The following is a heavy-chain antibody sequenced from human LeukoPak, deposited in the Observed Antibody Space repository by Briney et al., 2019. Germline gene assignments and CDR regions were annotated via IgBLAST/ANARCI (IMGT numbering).Heavy chain of an antibody. CDR2: IYYSGST. J-gene: IGHJ6*02. V-gene: IGHV4-59*01. Sequence: SETLSLTCTVSGGSISSYYWSWIRQPPGKGLEWIGYIYYSGSTNYNPSLKSRVTISVDTSKNQFSLKLSSVTAADTAVYYCARANKGVVATSCYYYGMDVWGQGTTVTVSS. D-gene: IGHD5-12*01. CDR1: GGSISSYY. CDR3: ARANKGVVATSCYYYGMDV.